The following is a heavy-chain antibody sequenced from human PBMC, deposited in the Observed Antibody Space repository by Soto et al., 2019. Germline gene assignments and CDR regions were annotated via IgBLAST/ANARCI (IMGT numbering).Heavy chain of an antibody. J-gene: IGHJ6*02. CDR2: IYYSGST. D-gene: IGHD3-3*01. CDR1: GGSISSYY. CDR3: ARGREGVVISTFAYYYYGMDV. V-gene: IGHV4-59*01. Sequence: PSETLSLTCTVSGGSISSYYWSWIRQPPGKGLEWIGYIYYSGSTNYNPSLKSRVIISVDTSKNQFSLKLSSVTAADTAVYYCARGREGVVISTFAYYYYGMDVWGQGTTVTVSS.